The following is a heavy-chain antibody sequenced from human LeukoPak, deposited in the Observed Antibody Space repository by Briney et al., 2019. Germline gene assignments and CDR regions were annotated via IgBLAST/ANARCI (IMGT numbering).Heavy chain of an antibody. CDR1: GYTFTGYI. J-gene: IGHJ4*02. V-gene: IGHV1-2*02. CDR3: AAPRYRYGYVLDH. D-gene: IGHD5-18*01. CDR2: IELNSGVT. Sequence: ASVKDSCMAPGYTFTGYIMHRVRQAPGQGLEWMGWIELNSGVTRYAQKFQSRVTLTTDTSFSTAYMERSSLRSDDTAVYYCAAPRYRYGYVLDHWGPGTLVTVSS.